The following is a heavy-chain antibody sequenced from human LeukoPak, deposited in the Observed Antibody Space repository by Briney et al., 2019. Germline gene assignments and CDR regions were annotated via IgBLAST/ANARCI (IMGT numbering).Heavy chain of an antibody. CDR3: AKDQGYYGSGSYYNGDAY. CDR1: GFTFSSYG. V-gene: IGHV3-30*18. CDR2: ISYDGSNK. J-gene: IGHJ4*02. Sequence: GRSLRLSCAASGFTFSSYGMHLVRQAPGKGLEWVAVISYDGSNKYYADSVKGRFTISRDNSKNTLYLQMNSLRAEDTAVYYCAKDQGYYGSGSYYNGDAYWGRGTLVTVSS. D-gene: IGHD3-10*01.